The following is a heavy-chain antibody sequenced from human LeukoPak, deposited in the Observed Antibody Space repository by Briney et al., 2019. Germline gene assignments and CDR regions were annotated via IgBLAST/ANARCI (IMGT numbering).Heavy chain of an antibody. V-gene: IGHV3-21*01. CDR3: ARVVVIAPYDAFDI. D-gene: IGHD2-21*01. CDR2: ISSSSSYI. Sequence: KPGGSLRLSCAASGFTFSSYSMNWVRQAPGKGLEWVSSISSSSSYIYYADSVKGRFTISRDNAKNSLYLQMNSLRAEDTAVYYCARVVVIAPYDAFDIWGQGTVVTVSS. J-gene: IGHJ3*02. CDR1: GFTFSSYS.